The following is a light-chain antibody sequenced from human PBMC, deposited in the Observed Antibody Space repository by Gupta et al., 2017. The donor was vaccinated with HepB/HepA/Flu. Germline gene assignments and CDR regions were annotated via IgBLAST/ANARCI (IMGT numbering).Light chain of an antibody. V-gene: IGLV1-40*01. CDR1: SSNIGAGYD. CDR2: GDN. CDR3: QSYDSSLNDYV. J-gene: IGLJ1*01. Sequence: QSVLTQPPSVSGAPGQRVTIPCTGSSSNIGAGYDVHWYQQLPGTAPKLLISGDNNRPSGVPERFSGSKSGTSASLDITGLQAEDEADYYCQSYDSSLNDYVFGTGTKVTVL.